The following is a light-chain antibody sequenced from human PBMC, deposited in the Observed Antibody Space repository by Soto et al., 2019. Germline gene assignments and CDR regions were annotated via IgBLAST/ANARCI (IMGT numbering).Light chain of an antibody. CDR3: QQTNSFPLT. CDR2: SGS. Sequence: DIQMPQSPSSVSASVGDRVTITCRASQDISKWLAWFQQRPGKAPKLLMYSGSTLQSGVPSRFSGSGSGTEFILTISSLQPEDFATYYCQQTNSFPLTFGGGTKVEIK. V-gene: IGKV1-12*01. CDR1: QDISKW. J-gene: IGKJ4*02.